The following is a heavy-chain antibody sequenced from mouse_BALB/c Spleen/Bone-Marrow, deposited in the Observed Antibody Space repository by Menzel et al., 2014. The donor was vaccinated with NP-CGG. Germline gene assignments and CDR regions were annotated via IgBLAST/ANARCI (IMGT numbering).Heavy chain of an antibody. CDR1: GFTFTDYY. V-gene: IGHV7-3*02. CDR2: IRNKANGYTT. D-gene: IGHD2-4*01. J-gene: IGHJ1*01. CDR3: ARDINYDIYWYFDV. Sequence: EVQLQQSGGGLVQPGGSLRPSCAPSGFTFTDYYMSWVRQPPGKALEWLGFIRNKANGYTTEYSASVKGRFTISRDNSQSILYLQMNTLRAEDSATYYCARDINYDIYWYFDVWGAGTTVTVSS.